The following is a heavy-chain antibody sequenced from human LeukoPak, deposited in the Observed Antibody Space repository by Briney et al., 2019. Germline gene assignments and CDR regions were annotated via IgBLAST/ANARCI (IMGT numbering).Heavy chain of an antibody. J-gene: IGHJ4*02. CDR1: GYTFTSYD. CDR3: ARGQGARGAVAHDY. V-gene: IGHV1-8*01. D-gene: IGHD6-19*01. CDR2: MNPNSGNT. Sequence: ASVKVSCKASGYTFTSYDINWVRQATGQGLEWMGWMNPNSGNTGYAQKFQGRVTMTRNTSISTAYMELSSLRSEDTAVYYCARGQGARGAVAHDYWGQGTLVTVSS.